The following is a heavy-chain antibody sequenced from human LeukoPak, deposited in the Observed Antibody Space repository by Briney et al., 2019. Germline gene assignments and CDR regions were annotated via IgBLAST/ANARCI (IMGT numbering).Heavy chain of an antibody. CDR1: GFTFSSYA. J-gene: IGHJ4*02. D-gene: IGHD2-2*01. CDR2: ISGSGVST. V-gene: IGHV3-23*01. CDR3: AKDCSSTSCPTSDY. Sequence: GGSLRLSCAASGFTFSSYAMSRVRQAPGKGLEWVSAISGSGVSTYYADSVKGRFTISRDNSKNTLYLQMNSLRAGDTAVYYCAKDCSSTSCPTSDYWGQGTLVTVSS.